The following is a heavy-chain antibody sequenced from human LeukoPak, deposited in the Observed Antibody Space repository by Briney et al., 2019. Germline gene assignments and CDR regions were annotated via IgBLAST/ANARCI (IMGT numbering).Heavy chain of an antibody. CDR2: INHSGYT. D-gene: IGHD4-17*01. CDR3: TRMTTGHDY. J-gene: IGHJ4*02. CDR1: GVSFDDYY. Sequence: PSETLSLTCAVSGVSFDDYYWAWVRQTPGKGLEWIGEINHSGYTNDNPSLKSRVTLSIDTSRKQFSLNMRSVTVADAGIYFCTRMTTGHDYWGQGTLVTASS. V-gene: IGHV4-34*01.